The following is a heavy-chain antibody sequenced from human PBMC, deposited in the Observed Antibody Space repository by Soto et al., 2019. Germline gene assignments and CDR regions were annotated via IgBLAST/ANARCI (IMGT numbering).Heavy chain of an antibody. D-gene: IGHD3-16*01. CDR2: ITGSSNFI. CDR3: SRGLVWFGATLSGMDV. CDR1: GFTFSSHS. J-gene: IGHJ6*02. V-gene: IGHV3-21*01. Sequence: GSLRLSCAASGFTFSSHSMNWVRQAPWKGLEWVSSITGSSNFIYYADSVKGRFSISRDNAKNSLFLQINSLRAEDTAVYYCSRGLVWFGATLSGMDVWGQGTTVTVSS.